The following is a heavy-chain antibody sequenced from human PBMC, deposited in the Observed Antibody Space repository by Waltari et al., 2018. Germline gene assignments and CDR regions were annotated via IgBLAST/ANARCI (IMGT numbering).Heavy chain of an antibody. CDR2: IIPTFGTA. Sequence: QVQLVQSGAEVKKPGSSVKVSCKASGGTFSSYAISWVRQAPGQGLEWMGGIIPTFGTANSAQKFQGRVTITADESTSTAYMELSSLRSEDTAVYYCARPDYGDYFSYYYYGMDVWGQGTTVTVSS. J-gene: IGHJ6*02. CDR1: GGTFSSYA. CDR3: ARPDYGDYFSYYYYGMDV. D-gene: IGHD4-17*01. V-gene: IGHV1-69*01.